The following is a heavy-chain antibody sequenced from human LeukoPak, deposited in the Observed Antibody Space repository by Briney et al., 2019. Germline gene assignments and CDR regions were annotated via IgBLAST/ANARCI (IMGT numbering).Heavy chain of an antibody. J-gene: IGHJ4*02. D-gene: IGHD3-10*01. CDR2: ISDDGNNK. CDR3: AKDLNYFGSGRYPFDY. CDR1: GFTFSSYG. Sequence: PGGSLRLSCAASGFTFSSYGMHWVRQAPGKGLEWVAFISDDGNNKQYVDSVKDRLTISRDNSKNTLYLQMNSLRAEDTAVYHCAKDLNYFGSGRYPFDYWGKGTLVTVSS. V-gene: IGHV3-30*02.